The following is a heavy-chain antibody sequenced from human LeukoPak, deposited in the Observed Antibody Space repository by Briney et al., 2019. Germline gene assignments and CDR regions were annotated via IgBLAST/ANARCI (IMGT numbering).Heavy chain of an antibody. Sequence: PGGSLRLSCAASGFTFRSYAMSWVRQAPGKGREWGSAISGSGGSTYYADSAKGRFTISRDTAKNPLYLQMTSLRAEDTAVYYCAKQPRRGNYYYMDVWGKGTTVTVSS. CDR2: ISGSGGST. V-gene: IGHV3-23*01. CDR1: GFTFRSYA. D-gene: IGHD1-14*01. CDR3: AKQPRRGNYYYMDV. J-gene: IGHJ6*03.